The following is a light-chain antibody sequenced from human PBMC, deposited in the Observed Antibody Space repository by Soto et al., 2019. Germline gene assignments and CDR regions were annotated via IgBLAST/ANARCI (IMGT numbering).Light chain of an antibody. Sequence: EIVLTQSPGTLSLSPGERATLSCRASQSVSSNFLAWYQQKPGQAPRLLIYGASSRATGIPDRFSGSGSGTDFALSIDGLEPQDFAIYYCQQYGVSPLTFGPGTRVD. CDR1: QSVSSNF. CDR2: GAS. V-gene: IGKV3-20*01. CDR3: QQYGVSPLT. J-gene: IGKJ3*01.